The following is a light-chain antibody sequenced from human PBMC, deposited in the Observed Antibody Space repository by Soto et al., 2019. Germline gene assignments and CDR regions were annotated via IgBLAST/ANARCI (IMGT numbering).Light chain of an antibody. CDR3: CSYAPSRTWV. CDR1: EVGSYNL. V-gene: IGLV2-23*02. J-gene: IGLJ3*02. CDR2: EVT. Sequence: QSVLTQPASVSGSPGQSITISCTGTEVGSYNLVSWYQQYPGKAPKLMLYEVTKRPSGVSDRFSGSKSGKTASLTISGLQAEDEADYYCCSYAPSRTWVFGGGTKVTVL.